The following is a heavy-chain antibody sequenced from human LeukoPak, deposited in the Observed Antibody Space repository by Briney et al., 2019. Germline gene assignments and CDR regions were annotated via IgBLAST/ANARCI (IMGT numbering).Heavy chain of an antibody. CDR1: GYTFTTYG. CDR3: GRSYYYDSSGYSANWYFDL. D-gene: IGHD3-22*01. J-gene: IGHJ2*01. V-gene: IGHV1-18*01. CDR2: INTYNGNT. Sequence: ASVKVSCKASGYTFTTYGISWVRQAPGQGLEWMGWINTYNGNTNYAQKLQGRVTMTTDTSTSTAYMELRSLRSDDTAVYYCGRSYYYDSSGYSANWYFDLWGRGTLVTVSS.